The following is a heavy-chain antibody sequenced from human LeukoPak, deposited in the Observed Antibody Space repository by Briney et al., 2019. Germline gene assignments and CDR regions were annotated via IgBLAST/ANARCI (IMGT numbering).Heavy chain of an antibody. J-gene: IGHJ4*02. CDR1: GYTFTSYG. CDR3: ARDPAYYYDSSGCDY. Sequence: GASVKVSCKASGYTFTSYGISWVRQAPGQGLEWMGWISAYNGNTNYAQKLQGRATMTTDTSTSTAYMELRSLRSDDTAVYYCARDPAYYYDSSGCDYWGQGTLVTVSS. CDR2: ISAYNGNT. D-gene: IGHD3-22*01. V-gene: IGHV1-18*01.